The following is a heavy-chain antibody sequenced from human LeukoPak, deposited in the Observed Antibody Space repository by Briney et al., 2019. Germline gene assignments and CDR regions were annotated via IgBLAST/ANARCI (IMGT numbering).Heavy chain of an antibody. Sequence: PSETLSLTCTVSGGSISSKSYYWGWIRQPPGKGLEWIGSMYYSGSTYYNPSLKSRVTISVDTSKNQFSLKLSSVTAADTAIYYCASPHYDSSGYCIAYWGQGTLVTVSS. D-gene: IGHD3-22*01. CDR1: GGSISSKSYY. J-gene: IGHJ4*02. CDR2: MYYSGST. V-gene: IGHV4-39*01. CDR3: ASPHYDSSGYCIAY.